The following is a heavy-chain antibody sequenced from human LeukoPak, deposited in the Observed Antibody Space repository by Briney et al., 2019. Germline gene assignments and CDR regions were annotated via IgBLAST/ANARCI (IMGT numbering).Heavy chain of an antibody. J-gene: IGHJ3*02. D-gene: IGHD3-22*01. CDR2: INPNSGGT. V-gene: IGHV1-2*02. CDR1: GYTFTGYY. Sequence: EASVKVSCKASGYTFTGYYMHWVRQAPGQGLEWMGWINPNSGGTNYAQKFQGRVTMTRDTSISTAYMELSRLRSDDTAVYYCARDLLTYYYDSRFRDAFDIWGQGTMVTVSS. CDR3: ARDLLTYYYDSRFRDAFDI.